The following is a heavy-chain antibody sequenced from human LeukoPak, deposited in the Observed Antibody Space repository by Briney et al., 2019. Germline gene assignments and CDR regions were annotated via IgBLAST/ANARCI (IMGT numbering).Heavy chain of an antibody. CDR2: IRTKANNYAT. J-gene: IGHJ6*02. Sequence: PGGSLRLSCAASGFTFSGSALHWVRQASGKGLEWVGRIRTKANNYATAYAASVKGTFTISRDDSENTAYLQMNSLKTEDTAVYYCAKELSSGWYYYGMDVWGQGTTVTVSS. V-gene: IGHV3-73*01. CDR1: GFTFSGSA. D-gene: IGHD6-19*01. CDR3: AKELSSGWYYYGMDV.